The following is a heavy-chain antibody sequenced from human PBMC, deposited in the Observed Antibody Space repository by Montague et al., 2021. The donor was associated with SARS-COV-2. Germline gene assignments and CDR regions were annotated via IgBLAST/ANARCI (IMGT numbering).Heavy chain of an antibody. D-gene: IGHD3-9*01. CDR3: ARDYHYDILTGYYSS. CDR1: GFTFSSYS. V-gene: IGHV3-21*01. CDR2: ISNSSSYI. J-gene: IGHJ5*02. Sequence: SLRLSCAASGFTFSSYSMNWVRQAPGKGLEWVSSISNSSSYIYYADSVKGRFTISRDNAKNSLYLQMNSLRAEDTAVYYCARDYHYDILTGYYSSWGQGTLVTVSS.